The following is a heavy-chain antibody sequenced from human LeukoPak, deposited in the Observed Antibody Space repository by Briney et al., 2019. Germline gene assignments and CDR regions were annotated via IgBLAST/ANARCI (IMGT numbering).Heavy chain of an antibody. D-gene: IGHD1-26*01. V-gene: IGHV4-39*07. CDR3: ARDRATNFDY. CDR1: SGSISTSNYY. CDR2: IFYSGST. Sequence: SETLSLTCTVSSGSISTSNYYWGWVRQPPGKALEWIGNIFYSGSTYYSPSLESRVTISLDTSRNQFSLKLSSVTAADTAVYYCARDRATNFDYWGQGTLVTVSS. J-gene: IGHJ4*02.